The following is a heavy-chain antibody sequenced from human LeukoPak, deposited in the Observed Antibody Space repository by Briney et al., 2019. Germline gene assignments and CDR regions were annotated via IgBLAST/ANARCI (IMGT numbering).Heavy chain of an antibody. J-gene: IGHJ4*02. Sequence: SETLSLTCAVYGGSFSGYYWSWIRQPPGKGLEWIGEINHSGSTNYNPSLKSRVTISVDTSKNQFSLKLSSVTAADTAVYYCAREGYCSSGSCRYWVDYWGQGTLVTVSS. CDR1: GGSFSGYY. CDR2: INHSGST. CDR3: AREGYCSSGSCRYWVDY. D-gene: IGHD2-15*01. V-gene: IGHV4-34*01.